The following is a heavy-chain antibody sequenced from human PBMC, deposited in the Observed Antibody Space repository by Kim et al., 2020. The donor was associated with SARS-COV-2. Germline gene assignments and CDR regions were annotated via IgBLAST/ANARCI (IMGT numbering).Heavy chain of an antibody. CDR2: IYYSGST. CDR1: GGSISSSSYY. V-gene: IGHV4-39*01. Sequence: SETLSLTCTVSGGSISSSSYYWGWIRQPPGKGLEWIGSIYYSGSTYYNPSLKSRVTISVDTSKNQFSLKLSSVTAADTAVYYCASPGDYDFWSWPIRYY. J-gene: IGHJ4*01. CDR3: ASPGDYDFWSWPIRYY. D-gene: IGHD3-3*01.